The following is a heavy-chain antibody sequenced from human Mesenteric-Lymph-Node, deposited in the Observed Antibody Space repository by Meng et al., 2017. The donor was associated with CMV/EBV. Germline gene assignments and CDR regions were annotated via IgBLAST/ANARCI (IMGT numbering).Heavy chain of an antibody. V-gene: IGHV1-2*06. Sequence: QVQLVQSGAEVKKPGASVRVSCKASGYTFIDYYINWVRQAPGQGLEWMGRINPKTGGRSYAQNFQGRVTMTRDTSINTAYMEVNRLNSDDTAMYYCARVRDTDWYSPFDYWGPGTLVTVSS. CDR2: INPKTGGR. D-gene: IGHD3-9*01. CDR1: GYTFIDYY. J-gene: IGHJ4*02. CDR3: ARVRDTDWYSPFDY.